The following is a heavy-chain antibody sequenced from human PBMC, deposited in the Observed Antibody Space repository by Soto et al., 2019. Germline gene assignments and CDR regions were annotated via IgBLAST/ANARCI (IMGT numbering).Heavy chain of an antibody. CDR3: AREDDGGDRDYYGLDV. CDR1: GGSISSDNYH. D-gene: IGHD2-21*02. Sequence: QVQLQQSGPGLVKPSQTLSLTCTVSGGSISSDNYHWTWIRQSPGKGLEWIGYIYYSGSIFYNPSFKSRVTISVDTSKNQFSLQLSSVTAAYTAVYFCAREDDGGDRDYYGLDVWGQGTTVTVSS. CDR2: IYYSGSI. V-gene: IGHV4-30-4*08. J-gene: IGHJ6*02.